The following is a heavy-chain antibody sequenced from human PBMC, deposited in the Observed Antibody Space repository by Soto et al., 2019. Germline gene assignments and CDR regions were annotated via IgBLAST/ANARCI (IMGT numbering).Heavy chain of an antibody. CDR3: ARFCSSSLCYAAFDY. Sequence: QVQLVQSGAEVRKPGASVKVSCKASGYTFTSFAINWVRQAPGQRLEWVGWINAGNGATTYSQNFQGRVTSTRDTSANTASMELRSLRFEDTAGYYCARFCSSSLCYAAFDYWGQGTLVTVSS. CDR1: GYTFTSFA. CDR2: INAGNGAT. D-gene: IGHD2-2*01. V-gene: IGHV1-3*01. J-gene: IGHJ4*02.